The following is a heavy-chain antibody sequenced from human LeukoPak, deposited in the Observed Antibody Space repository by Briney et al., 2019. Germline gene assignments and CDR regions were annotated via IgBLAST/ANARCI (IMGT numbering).Heavy chain of an antibody. CDR2: IRYDGSNK. Sequence: GGSLRLSCAASGFTFSSYGMHWVRQVPGKGLEWVAFIRYDGSNKYYADSVKGRFTISRDNSKNTLYLQMNSLRAEDTAVYYCAKGYDFCFDPWGQGTLVTVSS. CDR1: GFTFSSYG. CDR3: AKGYDFCFDP. V-gene: IGHV3-30*02. D-gene: IGHD3-3*01. J-gene: IGHJ5*02.